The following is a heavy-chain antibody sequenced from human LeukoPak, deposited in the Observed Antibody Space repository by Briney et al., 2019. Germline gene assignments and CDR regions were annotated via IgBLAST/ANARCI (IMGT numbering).Heavy chain of an antibody. J-gene: IGHJ4*02. V-gene: IGHV3-30*18. Sequence: GRSLRLSCAASGFTFSSYGMHWVRQAPGKGLEWVAVISYDGSNKYYADSVKGRFTISRDNSKNTLYLQMNSLRAEDTAVYYCAKKGANKFGELSDHYFDYWGQGTLVTVSS. CDR1: GFTFSSYG. CDR2: ISYDGSNK. CDR3: AKKGANKFGELSDHYFDY. D-gene: IGHD3-10*01.